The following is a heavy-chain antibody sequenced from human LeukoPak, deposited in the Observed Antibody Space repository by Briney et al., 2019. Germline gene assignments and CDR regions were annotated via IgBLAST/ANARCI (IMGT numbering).Heavy chain of an antibody. J-gene: IGHJ3*02. V-gene: IGHV3-23*01. D-gene: IGHD3-22*01. CDR3: AKDEGVSYDSRGPNAFDI. CDR2: ISGSGGST. CDR1: GFTFSSYS. Sequence: GGSLRLSCAASGFTFSSYSMNWVRQAPGKGLEWVSAISGSGGSTYYADSVKGRFTISRDNSKNTLYLQMNSLRAEDTAVYYCAKDEGVSYDSRGPNAFDIWGQGTMVTVSS.